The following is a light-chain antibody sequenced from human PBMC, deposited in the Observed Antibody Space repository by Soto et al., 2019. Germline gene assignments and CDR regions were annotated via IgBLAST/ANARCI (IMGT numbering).Light chain of an antibody. CDR2: EVS. V-gene: IGLV2-14*01. CDR1: SSDVGLYNY. CDR3: SSYAGSSNV. Sequence: QSALTQPASVSGSPGQSITISCTGTSSDVGLYNYLSWYQQHPGKAPKLMIYEVSNRPSGVSNRFSGSKSGNTASLTISGLRAEDEADYYCSSYAGSSNVFGTGTKVTVL. J-gene: IGLJ1*01.